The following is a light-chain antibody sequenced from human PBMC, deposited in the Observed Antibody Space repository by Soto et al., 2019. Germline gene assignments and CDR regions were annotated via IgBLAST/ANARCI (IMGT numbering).Light chain of an antibody. CDR2: EVS. CDR1: SSDVGGYNY. CDR3: SSYAGSNNFVV. V-gene: IGLV2-8*01. Sequence: QSALTQPPSASGSPGQSVTISCTGTSSDVGGYNYVSWYQQHPGKAPKLMTYEVSERPSGVPDRFSGSKSGNTASLTVSGLQAEDEADYYCSSYAGSNNFVVFGGGTKVTVL. J-gene: IGLJ3*02.